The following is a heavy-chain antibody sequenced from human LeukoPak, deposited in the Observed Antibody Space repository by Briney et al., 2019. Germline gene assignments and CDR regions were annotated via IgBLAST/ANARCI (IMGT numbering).Heavy chain of an antibody. CDR3: GRATYSSLD. V-gene: IGHV4-34*01. CDR2: IYHSGST. D-gene: IGHD2-2*01. J-gene: IGHJ4*02. Sequence: SETLSLTCAVYSGSFCGHYCSWIRQSPGKGLGWIGEIYHSGSTNYNPSLQSRVTISLDTSKNQFSLKLSSMTAADTAIYYCGRATYSSLDWGQGTRVTVSS. CDR1: SGSFCGHY.